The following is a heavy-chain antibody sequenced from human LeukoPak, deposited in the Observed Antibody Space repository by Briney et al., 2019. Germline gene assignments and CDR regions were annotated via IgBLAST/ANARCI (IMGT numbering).Heavy chain of an antibody. CDR1: GYTFTSYD. J-gene: IGHJ4*02. D-gene: IGHD4-23*01. Sequence: ASVKVSCKASGYTFTSYDINWVRQATGQGLEWMGWMNPNSGNTGYAQKFQGRVTITRNTSMSTAYMELSSLRSEDTAVYYCARGRGFDYGGQDSDYWGQGTLVTVSS. CDR3: ARGRGFDYGGQDSDY. CDR2: MNPNSGNT. V-gene: IGHV1-8*03.